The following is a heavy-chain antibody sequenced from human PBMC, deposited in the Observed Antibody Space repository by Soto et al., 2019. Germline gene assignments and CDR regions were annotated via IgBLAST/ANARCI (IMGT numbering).Heavy chain of an antibody. Sequence: LRLSCAASGFTFSRYSMNWVRQAPGKGLEWVSSISSTTHYIYYADSMKGRFTVSRDNAKNSVYLDMNSLSAEDTAVYYCARESEDLTSNFDYWGQGTLVTVSS. CDR3: ARESEDLTSNFDY. CDR2: ISSTTHYI. V-gene: IGHV3-21*01. J-gene: IGHJ4*02. CDR1: GFTFSRYS.